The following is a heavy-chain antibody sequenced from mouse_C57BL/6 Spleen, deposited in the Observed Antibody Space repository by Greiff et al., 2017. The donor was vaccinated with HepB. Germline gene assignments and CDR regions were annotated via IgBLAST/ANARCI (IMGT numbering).Heavy chain of an antibody. CDR2: IYPGSGTT. CDR3: ARSWDY. Sequence: QVQLQQSGAELVRPGASVKLSCKASGYTFTDYYINWVKQRPGQGLEWIARIYPGSGTTYYNEKFKGKATLTAEKSSSPAYMQLSSLTSEDYAVYFCARSWDYWGQGTTLTVSS. CDR1: GYTFTDYY. V-gene: IGHV1-76*01. J-gene: IGHJ2*01.